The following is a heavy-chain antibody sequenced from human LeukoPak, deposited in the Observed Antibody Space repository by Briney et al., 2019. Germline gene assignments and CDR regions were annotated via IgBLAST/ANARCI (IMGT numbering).Heavy chain of an antibody. CDR3: AKENYYESSGYVDY. CDR2: ISNDGSDK. Sequence: GGSLRLSCAASGFTSSSYGMHWVRQAPGKGLEWVAVISNDGSDKYYADSVKGRFTISRDNFKNTLYLQMNSLRAEDTAVYYCAKENYYESSGYVDYWGQGTLVTVSS. CDR1: GFTSSSYG. D-gene: IGHD3-22*01. V-gene: IGHV3-30*18. J-gene: IGHJ4*02.